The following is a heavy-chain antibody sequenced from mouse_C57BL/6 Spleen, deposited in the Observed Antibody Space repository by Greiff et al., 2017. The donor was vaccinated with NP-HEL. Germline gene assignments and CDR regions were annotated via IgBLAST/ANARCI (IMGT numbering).Heavy chain of an antibody. V-gene: IGHV1-53*01. CDR2: INPSNGGT. J-gene: IGHJ4*01. D-gene: IGHD2-2*01. Sequence: QVQLQQPGTELVKPGASVKLSCKASGYTFTSYWMHWVKQRPGQGLEWIGNINPSNGGTNYNEKFKSKATLTVDKSSSTAYMQLSSLTSEDSAVYYCAREGIYYGYYYAMDYWGQGTSVTVSS. CDR1: GYTFTSYW. CDR3: AREGIYYGYYYAMDY.